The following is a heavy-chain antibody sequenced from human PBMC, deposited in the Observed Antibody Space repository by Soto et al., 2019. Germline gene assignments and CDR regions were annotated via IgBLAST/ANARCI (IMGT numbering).Heavy chain of an antibody. Sequence: ASVKDSCKASRYTFTSYVMSWLRQAPGQGLAWMGWISSYNYNTYHALKRQGRVTMTTNTSTSTAYMELRSLRSDDTAVYYCARDLGGWEAYWGQGTLVTVSS. CDR1: RYTFTSYV. V-gene: IGHV1-18*01. J-gene: IGHJ4*02. D-gene: IGHD6-19*01. CDR3: ARDLGGWEAY. CDR2: ISSYNYNT.